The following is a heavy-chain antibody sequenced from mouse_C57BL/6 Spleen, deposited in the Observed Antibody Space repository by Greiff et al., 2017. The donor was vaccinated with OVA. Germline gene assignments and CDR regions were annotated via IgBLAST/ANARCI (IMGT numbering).Heavy chain of an antibody. V-gene: IGHV8-8*01. J-gene: IGHJ1*03. CDR1: GFSLRTLGMG. D-gene: IGHD1-1*01. CDR3: ARIEGSSNSWYFDV. CDR2: IWWDDDK. Sequence: QVTLKESGPGILQPSQTLSLTCSFSGFSLRTLGMGVGWIRPPSGKGLEWLAHIWWDDDKYYNPALKSRLTISKDTSKNQVFLKIANVDTADTATYYCARIEGSSNSWYFDVWGTGTTVTVSS.